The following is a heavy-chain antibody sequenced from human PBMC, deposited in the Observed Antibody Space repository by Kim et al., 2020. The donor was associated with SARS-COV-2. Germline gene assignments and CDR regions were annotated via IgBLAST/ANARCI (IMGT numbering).Heavy chain of an antibody. J-gene: IGHJ6*02. D-gene: IGHD2-8*01. V-gene: IGHV3-30*18. CDR3: AKVRVLYTSSYGMDV. Sequence: GGSLRLSCAASGFTFSSYGMHWVRQAPGKGLEWVAVISYDGSNKYYADSVKGRFTISRDNSKNTLYLQMNSLRAEDTAVYYCAKVRVLYTSSYGMDVWGQGTTVTVSS. CDR2: ISYDGSNK. CDR1: GFTFSSYG.